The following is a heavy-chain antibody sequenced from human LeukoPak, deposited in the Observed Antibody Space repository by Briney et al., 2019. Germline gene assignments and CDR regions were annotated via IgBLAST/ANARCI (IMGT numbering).Heavy chain of an antibody. CDR3: AKDAILLWFGEYFDY. J-gene: IGHJ4*02. Sequence: GGSLRLSCAASGFTFSSYGMSWVRQAPGKGLEWVSAISGSGGSTYYADSVKGRFTIFRDNSKNTLYLQMNSLRAEDTAVYYCAKDAILLWFGEYFDYWGQGTLVTVSS. CDR2: ISGSGGST. CDR1: GFTFSSYG. D-gene: IGHD3-10*01. V-gene: IGHV3-23*01.